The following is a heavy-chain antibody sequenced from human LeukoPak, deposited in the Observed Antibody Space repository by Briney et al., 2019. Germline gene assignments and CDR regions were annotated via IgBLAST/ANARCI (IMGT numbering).Heavy chain of an antibody. CDR3: ARAEYDSSLGFAH. CDR2: ISSGGST. Sequence: GGSLRLSCAASRFTFDDYAMHWVRQAPGEGLEWVSLISSGGSTYNPDSVKGRFTISRGNSKNTLYLQMRNLRAEDTAVYYCARAEYDSSLGFAHWGQGTQVTVSS. D-gene: IGHD3-22*01. J-gene: IGHJ4*02. V-gene: IGHV3-53*01. CDR1: RFTFDDYA.